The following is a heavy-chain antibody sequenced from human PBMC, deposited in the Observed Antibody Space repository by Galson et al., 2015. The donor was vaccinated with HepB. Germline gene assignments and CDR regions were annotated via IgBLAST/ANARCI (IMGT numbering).Heavy chain of an antibody. CDR3: GRGSPLGQNWLDS. CDR1: GGSFSGYY. CDR2: VNHSGGT. Sequence: ETLSLTCAVYGGSFSGYYWSWIRQPPGKGLEWIGEVNHSGGTNYNPSLRTRATISVDTFNNQVSLNLISVTAADTAMYYCGRGSPLGQNWLDSWGQGTLVTVSS. V-gene: IGHV4-34*01. D-gene: IGHD3-16*01. J-gene: IGHJ5*01.